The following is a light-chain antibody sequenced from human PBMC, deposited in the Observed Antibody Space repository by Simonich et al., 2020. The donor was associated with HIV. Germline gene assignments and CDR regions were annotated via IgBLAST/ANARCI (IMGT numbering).Light chain of an antibody. Sequence: DIVMTQSPDSLAVSLGERATVNCKSSQSVLYSSKQKNYLAWYQQKPGQPPKLLIYWASTRESGVPDRFSGSGSGTDFTLSISSLQAEDVAIYYCQQYYSIPFTFGPGTKVDIK. CDR3: QQYYSIPFT. CDR2: WAS. J-gene: IGKJ3*01. CDR1: QSVLYSSKQKNY. V-gene: IGKV4-1*01.